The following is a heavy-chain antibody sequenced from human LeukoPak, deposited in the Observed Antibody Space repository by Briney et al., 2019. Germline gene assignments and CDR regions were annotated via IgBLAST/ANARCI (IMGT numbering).Heavy chain of an antibody. D-gene: IGHD6-13*01. V-gene: IGHV3-64*01. CDR3: ARGGYSSSYDY. Sequence: PGGSLRLSCAASGFTFSSYAMHWVRQAPGKGLEYVSAISSNGGSTYYANSVKGRFTISRDNSKNTLYLQMGSLRAEDMAVYYCARGGYSSSYDYWGQGTLVTVSS. J-gene: IGHJ4*02. CDR1: GFTFSSYA. CDR2: ISSNGGST.